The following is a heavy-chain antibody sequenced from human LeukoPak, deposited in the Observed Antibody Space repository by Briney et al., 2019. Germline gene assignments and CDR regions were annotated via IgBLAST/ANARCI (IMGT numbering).Heavy chain of an antibody. J-gene: IGHJ4*02. D-gene: IGHD1-1*01. CDR3: VTDPTREGGTPKY. V-gene: IGHV1-18*01. Sequence: ASVKLPCKASGYPFTSHGVTWVRQAPGQGLEWMGWISVYNGHTIYAQNLQGRVTMTTATSTSTAYMELRSLRSDDTAVYYCVTDPTREGGTPKYWGQGTLVTVSS. CDR1: GYPFTSHG. CDR2: ISVYNGHT.